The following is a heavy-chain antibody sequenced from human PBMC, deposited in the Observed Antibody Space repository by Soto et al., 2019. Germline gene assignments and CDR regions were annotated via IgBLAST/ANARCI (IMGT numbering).Heavy chain of an antibody. Sequence: ASVKVSCKASGYTFTSYGISWVRQAPGQGLEWMGWISAYNGNTNYAQKFQERVTITRDTSTSTAYMELRSLRSEDAAVYYCAADSWFDPWGQGTLVTVSS. CDR2: ISAYNGNT. V-gene: IGHV1-18*01. J-gene: IGHJ5*02. CDR3: AADSWFDP. CDR1: GYTFTSYG.